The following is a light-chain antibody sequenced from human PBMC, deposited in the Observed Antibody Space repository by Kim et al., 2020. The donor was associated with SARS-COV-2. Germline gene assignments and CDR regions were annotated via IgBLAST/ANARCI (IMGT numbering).Light chain of an antibody. CDR1: QSVGSN. CDR3: QQYNHWGT. Sequence: EIVMTQSPDTLSVSPGERATPSCRASQSVGSNLAWYQQKPGQAPRLLMYGASTRATGIPARFSGSGSGTEFTLTISSLQSEDSAAYYCQQYNHWGTFGGGTKVDIK. CDR2: GAS. J-gene: IGKJ4*01. V-gene: IGKV3-15*01.